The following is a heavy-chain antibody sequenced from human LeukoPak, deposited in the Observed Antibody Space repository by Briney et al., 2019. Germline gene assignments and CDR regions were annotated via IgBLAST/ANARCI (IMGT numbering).Heavy chain of an antibody. Sequence: AGGSLRLSCAASGFTFSNNAMSWVRQAPVKGLEWVTATSTSGGSAYYADSVKGRFTISRDNSKNTLYLQMDSLRADDTAVYYCARYSGSYYYPPAWDLWGQGTLVTVSS. V-gene: IGHV3-23*01. CDR3: ARYSGSYYYPPAWDL. CDR1: GFTFSNNA. J-gene: IGHJ4*02. CDR2: TSTSGGSA. D-gene: IGHD1-26*01.